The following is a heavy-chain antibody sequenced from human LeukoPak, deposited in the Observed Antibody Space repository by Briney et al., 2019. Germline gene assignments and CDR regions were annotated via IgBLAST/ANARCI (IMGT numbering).Heavy chain of an antibody. CDR3: ARAAPSGIAAAGTNFDY. V-gene: IGHV4-39*01. D-gene: IGHD6-13*01. CDR2: IYYTGST. J-gene: IGHJ4*02. CDR1: GGSLSSSSYY. Sequence: PSETLSLTCTVSGGSLSSSSYYWGWIRQPPGKGLEWIGSIYYTGSTYYNPSLKSRITISVDTSKNQFSLKLSSVTAADTAVYYCARAAPSGIAAAGTNFDYWGQGTLVTVSS.